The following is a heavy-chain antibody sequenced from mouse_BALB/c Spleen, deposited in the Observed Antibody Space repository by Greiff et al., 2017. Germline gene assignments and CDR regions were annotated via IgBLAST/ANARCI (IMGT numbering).Heavy chain of an antibody. CDR1: GFTFSDYY. V-gene: IGHV5-4*02. Sequence: EVQRVESGGGLVKPGGSLKLSCAASGFTFSDYYMYWVRQTPEKRLEWVATISDGGSYTYYPDSVKGRFTISRDNAKNNLYLQMSSLKSEDTAMYYCARGYYGSSWDYWGQGTTLTVSS. CDR3: ARGYYGSSWDY. D-gene: IGHD1-1*01. J-gene: IGHJ2*01. CDR2: ISDGGSYT.